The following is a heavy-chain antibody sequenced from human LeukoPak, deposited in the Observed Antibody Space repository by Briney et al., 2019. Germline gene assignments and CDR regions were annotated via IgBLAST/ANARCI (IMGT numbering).Heavy chain of an antibody. Sequence: SETLSLTCTVSGGSISNSIYYWAWIRQPPGKGLEWIGTISYSGSTYYNPSLKSRVTISVDTSKNQFSLKLNPVTAADTAVYYCATGRAAAGQYYFDYWGQGTLVTVSS. CDR3: ATGRAAAGQYYFDY. CDR1: GGSISNSIYY. CDR2: ISYSGST. D-gene: IGHD6-13*01. V-gene: IGHV4-39*01. J-gene: IGHJ4*02.